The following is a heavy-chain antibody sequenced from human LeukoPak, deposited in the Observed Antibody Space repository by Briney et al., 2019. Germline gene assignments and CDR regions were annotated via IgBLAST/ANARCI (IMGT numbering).Heavy chain of an antibody. CDR3: ARHVWSSSGSKDFDI. V-gene: IGHV4-39*01. Sequence: SETLSLTCTVSGGSISSSTYYWGWIRQPPGNWLEWIGSIYYSGSTYYNPSLKSRVTISVDTSKNQFSLKLSSVTAADTAVYYCARHVWSSSGSKDFDIWGQGTMVTVSS. D-gene: IGHD2-15*01. CDR1: GGSISSSTYY. CDR2: IYYSGST. J-gene: IGHJ3*02.